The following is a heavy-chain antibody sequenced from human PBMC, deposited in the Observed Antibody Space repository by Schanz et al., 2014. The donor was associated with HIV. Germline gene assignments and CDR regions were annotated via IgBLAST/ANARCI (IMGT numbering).Heavy chain of an antibody. V-gene: IGHV1-18*01. J-gene: IGHJ4*02. D-gene: IGHD5-18*01. CDR1: GGTFSNYA. CDR3: AREYSTWDRHFDY. CDR2: ISAYNGKT. Sequence: QVQLVQSGAEVKKPGSSVKVSCKASGGTFSNYAISWVRQAPGQGLEWMGWISAYNGKTNYARKVQGRVTMTTDSPSNTAYLELRSLTSDDTAVYYRAREYSTWDRHFDYWGQGTLVTVSP.